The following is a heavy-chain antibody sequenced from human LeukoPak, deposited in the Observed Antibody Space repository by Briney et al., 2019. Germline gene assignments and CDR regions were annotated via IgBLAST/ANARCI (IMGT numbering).Heavy chain of an antibody. J-gene: IGHJ4*02. Sequence: SQTLSLTCTVSGGSISSGGYYWSWIRQHPGKGLEWIGYIYYSGSTYYNPSLKSRVTISVDTSKNQFSLKLSSVTAADTAVYYCARGSSGYYDILTAHPPLLWGQGTLVTVSS. CDR3: ARGSSGYYDILTAHPPLL. D-gene: IGHD3-9*01. CDR2: IYYSGST. V-gene: IGHV4-31*03. CDR1: GGSISSGGYY.